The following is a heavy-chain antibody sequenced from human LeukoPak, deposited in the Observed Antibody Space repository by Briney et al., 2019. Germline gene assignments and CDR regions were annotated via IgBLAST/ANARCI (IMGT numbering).Heavy chain of an antibody. V-gene: IGHV3-23*01. Sequence: PGGSLRLSCAASGFSFSNYDMSWVRQAPGKGLEWVSSISGSGSSIHYADSVKGRFTISRDNSKNTLYLQMNSLRAEDTAVYYCAKDPRTTVTYYYDYYMDVWGKGTTVTVSS. CDR3: AKDPRTTVTYYYDYYMDV. D-gene: IGHD4-17*01. CDR2: ISGSGSSI. J-gene: IGHJ6*03. CDR1: GFSFSNYD.